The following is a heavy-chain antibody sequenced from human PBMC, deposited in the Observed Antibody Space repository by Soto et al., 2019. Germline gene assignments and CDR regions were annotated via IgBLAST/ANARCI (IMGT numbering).Heavy chain of an antibody. CDR1: GFIFSMYW. CDR3: TRGPRPTSIGTGAC. CDR2: ITDDGSTT. Sequence: GGSLRLSCETSGFIFSMYWMHWVRQVPGKGPQWVARITDDGSTTYYAASVEGRFTISRDNAKNALYLQMTSLRADDTSVYYCTRGPRPTSIGTGACWGQGTLFTVSS. J-gene: IGHJ4*02. D-gene: IGHD3-10*01. V-gene: IGHV3-74*01.